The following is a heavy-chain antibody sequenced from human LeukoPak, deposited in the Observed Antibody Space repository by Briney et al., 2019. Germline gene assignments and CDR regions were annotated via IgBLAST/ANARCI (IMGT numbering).Heavy chain of an antibody. Sequence: SETLSLTCAVYGGSFSGYYWTWTRQPPGKGLEWIAYIYYSGSTNYNPSLKSRVTISVDTSKNQFSLKLSSVTAADTAVYYCAREIPGSGSLAFDIWGQGTMVTVSS. CDR2: IYYSGST. J-gene: IGHJ3*02. D-gene: IGHD3-10*01. CDR1: GGSFSGYY. V-gene: IGHV4-59*12. CDR3: AREIPGSGSLAFDI.